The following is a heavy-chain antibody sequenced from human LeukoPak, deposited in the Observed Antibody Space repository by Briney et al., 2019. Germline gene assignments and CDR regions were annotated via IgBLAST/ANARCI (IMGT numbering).Heavy chain of an antibody. J-gene: IGHJ4*02. CDR1: GGSISSYY. CDR2: IYYSGST. V-gene: IGHV4-59*08. CDR3: ASHELGSFDY. D-gene: IGHD7-27*01. Sequence: PSETLSLTCTVSGGSISSYYWSWIRQPPGKGLEWIGYIYYSGSTNYNPSLKSRVTISVDTSKNQFSLKLSSETAADTAVYYCASHELGSFDYWGQGTLVTVSS.